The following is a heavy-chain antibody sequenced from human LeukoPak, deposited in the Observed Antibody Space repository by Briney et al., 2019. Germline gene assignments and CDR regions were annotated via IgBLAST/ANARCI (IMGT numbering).Heavy chain of an antibody. D-gene: IGHD3-9*01. J-gene: IGHJ4*02. Sequence: PSETLSLTCAVYGESFSGYYWSWIRQPPGKGLEWIGEINHSGSTNYNPSLKSRVTISVDTSKNQFSLKLSSVTAADTAVYYWARGKRVLRYFDWLSAFDYWGQGTLVTVSS. CDR3: ARGKRVLRYFDWLSAFDY. CDR1: GESFSGYY. CDR2: INHSGST. V-gene: IGHV4-34*01.